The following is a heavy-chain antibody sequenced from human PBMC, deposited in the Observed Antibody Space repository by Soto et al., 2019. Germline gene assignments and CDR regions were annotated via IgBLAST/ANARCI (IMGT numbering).Heavy chain of an antibody. J-gene: IGHJ6*01. V-gene: IGHV1-46*01. D-gene: IGHD2-8*02. CDR1: GYTSSRYY. Sequence: VLVXLSCKSVGYTSSRYYMPCLRQTTGQGLEWMGIINPSGGSTSYAQKFQGRVTMTRDTSTSTVYMELSSLRSEDTAVYYFARVEVPALGTARYVMDVWGKGTTVTVSS. CDR2: INPSGGST. CDR3: ARVEVPALGTARYVMDV.